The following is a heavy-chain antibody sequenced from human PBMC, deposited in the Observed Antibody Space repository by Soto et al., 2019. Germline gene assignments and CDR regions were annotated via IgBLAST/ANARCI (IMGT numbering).Heavy chain of an antibody. J-gene: IGHJ6*03. V-gene: IGHV3-9*01. Sequence: PGGSLRLSCAASGFTFDDYAMHWVRQAPGKGLEWVSGISWNSGSIGYADSVKGRFTISRDNAKNSLYLQMNSLRAEDTALYYCEKVFGSYGSGSYDSYYYYMDVWGKGTTVTVSS. CDR3: EKVFGSYGSGSYDSYYYYMDV. D-gene: IGHD3-10*01. CDR1: GFTFDDYA. CDR2: ISWNSGSI.